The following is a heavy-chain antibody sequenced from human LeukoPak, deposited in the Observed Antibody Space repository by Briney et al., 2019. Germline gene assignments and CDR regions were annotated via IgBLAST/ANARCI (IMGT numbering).Heavy chain of an antibody. CDR1: GFTFSRYT. CDR3: ARGLVGYYYLDY. V-gene: IGHV3-21*04. Sequence: PGGSLRLSCAASGFTFSRYTMNWVRQAPGKGLEWVSSISGSSTYIYYADSVKGRFTISRDNSKNTLYLQMNSLRAEDTAVYYCARGLVGYYYLDYWGQGTLVTVSS. CDR2: ISGSSTYI. J-gene: IGHJ4*02. D-gene: IGHD6-19*01.